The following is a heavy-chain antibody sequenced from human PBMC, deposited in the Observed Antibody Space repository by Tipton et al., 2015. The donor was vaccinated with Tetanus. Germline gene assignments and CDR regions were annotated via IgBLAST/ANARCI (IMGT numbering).Heavy chain of an antibody. CDR1: GFTFSGYW. CDR2: ISSDSRSI. J-gene: IGHJ4*02. D-gene: IGHD4-17*01. Sequence: GSLRLSCAASGFTFSGYWMSWVRQAPGKGLEWVSSISSDSRSIYYADSLKGRFTISRDNAKKSLYLQMDSLRAEDTAVYYCARVGDYASPSLGFDSWGQGTLVTVSS. V-gene: IGHV3-21*01. CDR3: ARVGDYASPSLGFDS.